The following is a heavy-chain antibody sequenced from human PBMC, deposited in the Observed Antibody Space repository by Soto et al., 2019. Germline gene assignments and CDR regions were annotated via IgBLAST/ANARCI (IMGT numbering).Heavy chain of an antibody. CDR2: IYYSGST. J-gene: IGHJ6*03. D-gene: IGHD4-4*01. Sequence: QVQLQQSGPGLVKPSETLSLTCTVSGGSISSYYWSWIRQPPGKGLEWIGYIYYSGSTNYNPSLRRRVTISVDASKNQFSLKLSYVTAADTAVYYCARDFATVTNDYYYYYMDVWGKGNTVTVS. CDR3: ARDFATVTNDYYYYYMDV. V-gene: IGHV4-59*01. CDR1: GGSISSYY.